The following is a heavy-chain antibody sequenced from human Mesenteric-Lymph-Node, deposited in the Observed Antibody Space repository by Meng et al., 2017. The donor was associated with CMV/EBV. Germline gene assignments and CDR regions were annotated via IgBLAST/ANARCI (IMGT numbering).Heavy chain of an antibody. J-gene: IGHJ5*02. D-gene: IGHD2-2*02. CDR3: ARDPRDIVVVPAAIPWFDP. CDR1: GGSVSSGSYY. V-gene: IGHV4-61*01. Sequence: SETLSLTCTVSGGSVSSGSYYWSWIRQPPGKGLEWIGYIYYSGSTNYNPSRKSRVTISVDTSKNQFSLKLSSVTAADTAVYYCARDPRDIVVVPAAIPWFDPWGQGTLVTVSS. CDR2: IYYSGST.